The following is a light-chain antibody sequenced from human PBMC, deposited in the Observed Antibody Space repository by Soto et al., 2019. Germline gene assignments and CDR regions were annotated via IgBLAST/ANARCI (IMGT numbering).Light chain of an antibody. Sequence: ESVLTQSPGTLSLSPGERTTLSCRASQSVSSSYLAWYQQKPGQAPRLLMYGASSRATGIPDRFSGSGSGTDFTLTINRLEPEDCAIDYCQQYGGSPPYTFGEGTKLEIQ. CDR2: GAS. CDR1: QSVSSSY. V-gene: IGKV3-20*01. J-gene: IGKJ2*01. CDR3: QQYGGSPPYT.